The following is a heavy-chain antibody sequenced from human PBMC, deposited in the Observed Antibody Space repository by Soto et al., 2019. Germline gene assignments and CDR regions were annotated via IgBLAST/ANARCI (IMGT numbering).Heavy chain of an antibody. CDR1: GYTFTNYA. D-gene: IGHD1-26*01. CDR2: ISAGNGDT. Sequence: QVQFVQSGAEVRKPGASVRVSCKASGYTFTNYAIHWVRQAPGQRLEWMGWISAGNGDTKYSETLQDRVTITRDTTARTVYREVKSLRYEDTALYYCARVRGGLSYHPGGLTFDPWGQGTLVTVSS. V-gene: IGHV1-3*01. J-gene: IGHJ5*02. CDR3: ARVRGGLSYHPGGLTFDP.